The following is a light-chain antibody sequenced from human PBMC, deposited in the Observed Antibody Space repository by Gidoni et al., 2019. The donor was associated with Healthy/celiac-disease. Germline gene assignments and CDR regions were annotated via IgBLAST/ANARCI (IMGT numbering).Light chain of an antibody. CDR1: SSNIGNNA. Sequence: QSVLTQPPSLSEAPRHRVTISCSGSSSNIGNNAVNWYQQLPGKAPKLLIYYDDLLPSGVSDRFSGSKSGTSASLAISGLQSEDEADYYCAAWDDSLNGVVFGGGTKLTVL. V-gene: IGLV1-36*01. CDR3: AAWDDSLNGVV. J-gene: IGLJ2*01. CDR2: YDD.